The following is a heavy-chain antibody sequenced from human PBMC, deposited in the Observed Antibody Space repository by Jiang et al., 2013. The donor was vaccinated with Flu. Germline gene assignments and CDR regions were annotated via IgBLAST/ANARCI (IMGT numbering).Heavy chain of an antibody. Sequence: SGAEVKKPGSSVKVSCKASGGTFSSYTISWVRQAPGQGLEWMGRIIPTLGIANYAQKFQGRVTITADKSTSTAYMELSSLRSEDTAVYYCAREVDSSGYYYGAWFDPWGQGTLVTVSS. D-gene: IGHD3-22*01. V-gene: IGHV1-69*04. CDR1: GGTFSSYT. CDR3: AREVDSSGYYYGAWFDP. CDR2: IIPTLGIA. J-gene: IGHJ5*02.